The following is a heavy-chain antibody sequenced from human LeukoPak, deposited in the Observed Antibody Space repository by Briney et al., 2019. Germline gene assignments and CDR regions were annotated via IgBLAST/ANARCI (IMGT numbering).Heavy chain of an antibody. CDR2: IIPIFGTA. Sequence: SVKVSCKASGGTFSSYAISWVRQAPGQGLEWMGGIIPIFGTANYAQKFQGRVTITADESTSTAYMELSSLRSEDTAVYYCARGRRDYYDSSRRIIDYWGQGTLVTVSS. D-gene: IGHD3-22*01. CDR3: ARGRRDYYDSSRRIIDY. CDR1: GGTFSSYA. J-gene: IGHJ4*02. V-gene: IGHV1-69*13.